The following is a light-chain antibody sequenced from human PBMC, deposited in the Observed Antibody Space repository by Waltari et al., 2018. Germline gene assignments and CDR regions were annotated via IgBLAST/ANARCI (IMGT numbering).Light chain of an antibody. CDR2: DVS. V-gene: IGLV2-14*03. J-gene: IGLJ3*02. CDR1: KSDVGFYNY. Sequence: QSVLTQPASVSGSPGQSLTIFCTGTKSDVGFYNYVSWYQQHPGKAPKVIIYDVSQRPSGISNRFSGSKSGNTASLTISGLQADDEADYYCKSYTGTGSWVFGGGTKLTVL. CDR3: KSYTGTGSWV.